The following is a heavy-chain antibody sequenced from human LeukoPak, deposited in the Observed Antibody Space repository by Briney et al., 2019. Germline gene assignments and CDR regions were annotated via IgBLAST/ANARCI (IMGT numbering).Heavy chain of an antibody. CDR3: AKDRDYDFWTGSHYMDV. CDR1: GFTFSSYA. V-gene: IGHV3-23*01. Sequence: GGSLRLSCAASGFTFSSYAMSWVRQAPGKGLEWVSAISGSGGSTYYADSVKGRFTISRDNSKNTLYLQMNSLRAEDTAVYFCAKDRDYDFWTGSHYMDVWGKGTTVTVSS. D-gene: IGHD3-3*01. CDR2: ISGSGGST. J-gene: IGHJ6*03.